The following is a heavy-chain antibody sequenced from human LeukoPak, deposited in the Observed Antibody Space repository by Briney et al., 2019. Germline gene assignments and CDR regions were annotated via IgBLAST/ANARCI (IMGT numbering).Heavy chain of an antibody. D-gene: IGHD2-8*01. CDR2: ISTSGST. Sequence: SETLSLTWAVSGGSISSGYYYWSWIRQPAGKGLEWIGRISTSGSTYYNPSLKSRVTISVDTSKNQFSLKLTSVTAADTAVYYCARDHVMMDAFDIWGQGTMVTVSS. V-gene: IGHV4-61*02. CDR3: ARDHVMMDAFDI. J-gene: IGHJ3*02. CDR1: GGSISSGYYY.